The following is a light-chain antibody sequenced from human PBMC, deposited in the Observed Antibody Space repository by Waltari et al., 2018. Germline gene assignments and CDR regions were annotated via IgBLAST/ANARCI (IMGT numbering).Light chain of an antibody. V-gene: IGLV2-14*01. CDR1: TSDIVSYTY. J-gene: IGLJ3*02. Sequence: QSALTQPASVSGSPGQSIPISCTGTTSDIVSYTYVPWYQHPPGKAPKMVISEVNNRPSGVSNRFSGSKSGNTASLAISGLQAEDEADYYCSSYTTTSTWVFGGGTKLTVL. CDR3: SSYTTTSTWV. CDR2: EVN.